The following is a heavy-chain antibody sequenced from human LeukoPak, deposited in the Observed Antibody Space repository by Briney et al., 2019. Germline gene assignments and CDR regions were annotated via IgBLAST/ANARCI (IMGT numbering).Heavy chain of an antibody. V-gene: IGHV1-18*01. CDR2: ISAYNGNT. CDR1: GYTFTSYG. CDR3: ARVKVWLRAAYNWFDP. J-gene: IGHJ5*02. Sequence: GASVKVSCKASGYTFTSYGISWVRQAPGRGLEWMGWISAYNGNTNYAQKLQGRVTMTTDTSTSTAYMELRSLRSDDTAVYYCARVKVWLRAAYNWFDPWGQGTLVTVSS. D-gene: IGHD5-12*01.